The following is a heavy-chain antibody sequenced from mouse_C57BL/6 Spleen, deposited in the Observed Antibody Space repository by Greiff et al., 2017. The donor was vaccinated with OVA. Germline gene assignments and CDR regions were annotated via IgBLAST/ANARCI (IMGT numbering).Heavy chain of an antibody. J-gene: IGHJ1*03. V-gene: IGHV1-82*01. Sequence: VQLQQSGPELVKPGASVKISCKASGYAFSSSWMNWVKQRPGKGLEWIGRIYPGDGDTNYNGKFKGKATLTADKSSSTAYMQLSSLTSEDSAVYFCARGSITTVVHYWYFDVWGTGTTVTVSS. CDR1: GYAFSSSW. D-gene: IGHD1-1*01. CDR3: ARGSITTVVHYWYFDV. CDR2: IYPGDGDT.